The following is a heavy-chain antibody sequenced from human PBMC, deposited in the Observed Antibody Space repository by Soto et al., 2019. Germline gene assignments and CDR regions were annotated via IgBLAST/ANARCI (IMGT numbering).Heavy chain of an antibody. CDR2: IYYSGST. J-gene: IGHJ6*02. V-gene: IGHV4-30-4*01. CDR3: ARDNRSYYYYGMDV. CDR1: GGSISSGDYY. Sequence: SETLSLTCTVSGGSISSGDYYWSWIRQPPGKGLEWIGYIYYSGSTYYNPSLKSRVTISVDTSKNQFSLKLSSVTAADTAVYYCARDNRSYYYYGMDVWGQGTTVTVSS.